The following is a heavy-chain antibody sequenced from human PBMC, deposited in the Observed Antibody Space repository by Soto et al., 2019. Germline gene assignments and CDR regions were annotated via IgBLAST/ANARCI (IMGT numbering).Heavy chain of an antibody. D-gene: IGHD2-15*01. CDR2: ISAYKGDT. J-gene: IGHJ6*02. CDR1: GYIFTSYG. CDR3: AIVVLSCTCAQRADMDV. V-gene: IGHV1-18*01. Sequence: PVRVSCKTSGYIFTSYGISWVRLVPGQGLEWMGWISAYKGDTKYAQILQGRVTMTTDTSTRTAYMELRSLTSDDTAVYYCAIVVLSCTCAQRADMDVSGLGTSVTVS.